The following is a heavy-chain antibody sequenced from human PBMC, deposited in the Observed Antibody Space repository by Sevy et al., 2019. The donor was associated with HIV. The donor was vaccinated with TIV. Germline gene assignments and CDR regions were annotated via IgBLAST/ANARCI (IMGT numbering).Heavy chain of an antibody. CDR2: FDPEDGET. V-gene: IGHV1-24*01. CDR1: GYTLTDLS. D-gene: IGHD2-15*01. CDR3: ATNSRYFSGSTFYSAEGVFDP. J-gene: IGHJ5*02. Sequence: ASVKVSCKVSGYTLTDLSMHWVRQAPGKGLEWMGGFDPEDGETVYAQKFQGRVTVTEDTSTDTAYMELSSLRSEDTAVYYCATNSRYFSGSTFYSAEGVFDPWGQGTLVTVSS.